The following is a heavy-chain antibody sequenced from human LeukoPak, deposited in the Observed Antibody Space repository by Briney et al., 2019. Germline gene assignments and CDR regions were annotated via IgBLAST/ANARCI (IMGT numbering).Heavy chain of an antibody. V-gene: IGHV3-11*01. CDR1: GFTFSDYY. CDR2: ISSSGSTI. Sequence: GGSLRLSCAASGFTFSDYYMGWIRQAPGKGLEWVSYISSSGSTIYYADSMKGRFTISRDNAKNSLYLQMNSLRAEDTAVYYCAREPNYYDSSGYFFWGQGTLVTVSS. D-gene: IGHD3-22*01. J-gene: IGHJ4*02. CDR3: AREPNYYDSSGYFF.